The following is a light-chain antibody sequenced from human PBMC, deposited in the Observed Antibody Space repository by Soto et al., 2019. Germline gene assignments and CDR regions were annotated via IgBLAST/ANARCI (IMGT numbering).Light chain of an antibody. CDR3: QQYNSYSTWT. J-gene: IGKJ1*01. V-gene: IGKV1-5*01. CDR2: DAS. CDR1: QSISSW. Sequence: DIQMTQSPSTLSASVGDRVTITCRASQSISSWLAWYQQKPGKAPKLLIYDASSLESGVPSRFSGSGSGTEFTLTISSLRPDDFATYYCQQYNSYSTWTFGQGTTVEIK.